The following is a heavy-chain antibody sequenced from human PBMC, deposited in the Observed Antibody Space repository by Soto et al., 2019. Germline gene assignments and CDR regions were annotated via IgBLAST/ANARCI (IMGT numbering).Heavy chain of an antibody. CDR1: GYTFSGSA. D-gene: IGHD2-2*01. J-gene: IGHJ5*02. V-gene: IGHV3-73*01. CDR3: TSRYCSSASCHT. Sequence: GGSLRLSCVASGYTFSGSAFHWVRQASGKGLEWVGRIRGKANSYETAYAESVKGRFTISRDDSKNTAFLQMISLKTEDTAVYYCTSRYCSSASCHTWGQGPRVTVSS. CDR2: IRGKANSYET.